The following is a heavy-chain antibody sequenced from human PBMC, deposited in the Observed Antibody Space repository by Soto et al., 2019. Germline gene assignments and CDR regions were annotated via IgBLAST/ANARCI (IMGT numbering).Heavy chain of an antibody. Sequence: GASVKVSCKASGFTFTSSAVQWVRQARGQRLEWIGWIVVGSGNTNYAQKFQERVTITRDMSTSTAYMELSSLRSEDTAVYYCAADLGLHEGSYEGATLFDYWGQGTLVTVSS. CDR1: GFTFTSSA. V-gene: IGHV1-58*01. D-gene: IGHD1-26*01. CDR2: IVVGSGNT. CDR3: AADLGLHEGSYEGATLFDY. J-gene: IGHJ4*02.